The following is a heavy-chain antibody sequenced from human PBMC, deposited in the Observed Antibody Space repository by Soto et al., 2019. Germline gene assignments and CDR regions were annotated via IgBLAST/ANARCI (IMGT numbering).Heavy chain of an antibody. CDR2: IWFDGSNK. Sequence: QVQLVESGGGVVQPGRSLRLSCAASGFTFSSYGMHWVRQAPGKGLEWVAVIWFDGSNKFYADSAKGRFTISRDNSKNTVSLHMNSLRDEDSAAYYCATTGPYWGQGTLVTVSS. J-gene: IGHJ4*02. CDR3: ATTGPY. CDR1: GFTFSSYG. V-gene: IGHV3-33*01.